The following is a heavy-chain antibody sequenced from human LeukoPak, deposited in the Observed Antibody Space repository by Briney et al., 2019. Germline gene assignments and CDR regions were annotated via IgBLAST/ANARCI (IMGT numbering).Heavy chain of an antibody. J-gene: IGHJ4*02. CDR3: ARAADILTGYAPGDY. V-gene: IGHV1-69*13. D-gene: IGHD3-9*01. Sequence: SVKVSCKASGGTFSSYAISWGRQAPGQGLEGMGGIIPIFGTANYAQKFQGRGTITADESTSTAYMELSSLRSEDTAVYYCARAADILTGYAPGDYWGQGTLVTVSS. CDR2: IIPIFGTA. CDR1: GGTFSSYA.